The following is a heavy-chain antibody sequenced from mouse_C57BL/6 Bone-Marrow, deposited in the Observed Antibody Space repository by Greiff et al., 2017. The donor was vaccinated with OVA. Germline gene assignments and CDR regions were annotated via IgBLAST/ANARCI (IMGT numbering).Heavy chain of an antibody. J-gene: IGHJ1*03. CDR1: GYTFTSYW. D-gene: IGHD1-1*01. CDR2: IDPSDSYT. CDR3: ARSLHITTVADWYCDV. V-gene: IGHV1-69*01. Sequence: QVQLQQPGAELVMPGASVKLSCKASGYTFTSYWMHWVKQRPGQGLEWIGEIDPSDSYTNYNQKFKGKSTLTVDKSSSTAYMQLSSLTSEDSAVYYCARSLHITTVADWYCDVWGTGTTVTVSS.